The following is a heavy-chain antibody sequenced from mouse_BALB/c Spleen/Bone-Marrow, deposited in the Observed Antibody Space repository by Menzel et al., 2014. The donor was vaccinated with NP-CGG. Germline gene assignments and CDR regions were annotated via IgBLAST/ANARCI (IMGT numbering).Heavy chain of an antibody. CDR3: ARLGRDYFDY. V-gene: IGHV5-6*01. D-gene: IGHD4-1*01. CDR2: ISSGGSYT. J-gene: IGHJ2*01. Sequence: EVQLQESGGDLVKPGGSLKLSCAASGFIFTSYGMSWVRQTPDKRLEWVATISSGGSYTYYPDSVKGRFTISRDNAKNTLYLQMSSLKSEDTAMYYCARLGRDYFDYWGQGTTLTVSS. CDR1: GFIFTSYG.